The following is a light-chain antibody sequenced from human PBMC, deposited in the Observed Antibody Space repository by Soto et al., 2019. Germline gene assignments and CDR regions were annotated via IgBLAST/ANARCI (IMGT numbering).Light chain of an antibody. CDR3: QQYGSSVT. V-gene: IGKV3-20*01. CDR1: QSIRSHY. CDR2: GAH. J-gene: IGKJ1*01. Sequence: EIVLTQSPGTLSLSPVERATLSCRASQSIRSHYLAWYQQKPGQAPRLLISGAHNRAPGIPDRFSGSESGTDFTLRISRLEPEAFAVYYCQQYGSSVTFGQGTKVDIK.